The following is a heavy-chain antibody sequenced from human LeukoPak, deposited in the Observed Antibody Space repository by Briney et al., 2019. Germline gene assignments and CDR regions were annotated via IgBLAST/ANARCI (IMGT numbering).Heavy chain of an antibody. J-gene: IGHJ4*02. CDR1: GFTFSSYA. Sequence: QTGGSLRLSCAASGFTFSSYAMSWVRQAPGKGLEWVSTISGSGSGGSTYYADSVKGRFTISRDNSKDTLYLRMNSLRAEDTAVYYCAKLLAVTNSYYFNYWGQGTLVTVSS. D-gene: IGHD6-19*01. CDR2: ISGSGSGGST. V-gene: IGHV3-23*01. CDR3: AKLLAVTNSYYFNY.